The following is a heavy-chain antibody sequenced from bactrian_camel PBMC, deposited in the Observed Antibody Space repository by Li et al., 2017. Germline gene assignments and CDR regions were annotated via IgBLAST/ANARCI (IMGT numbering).Heavy chain of an antibody. V-gene: IGHV3S42*01. CDR2: IDYSGTKT. Sequence: VQLVESGGDLVQPGGSLRLSCAASGFRFGDYPMSWVRQVPGKGLEWKAQIDYSGTKTRANSPMKGRFSISKANAQNTLYLQMNSLKPEDTAMYYCAADCGPRKSDCSGGVCPPADFGYWGQGTQVTVS. CDR3: AADCGPRKSDCSGGVCPPADFGY. J-gene: IGHJ6*01. D-gene: IGHD2*01. CDR1: GFRFGDYP.